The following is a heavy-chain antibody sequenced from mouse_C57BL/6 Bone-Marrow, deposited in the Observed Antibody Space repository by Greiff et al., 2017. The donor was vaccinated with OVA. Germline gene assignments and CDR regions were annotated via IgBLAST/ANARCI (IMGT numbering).Heavy chain of an antibody. D-gene: IGHD2-1*01. CDR3: ARGDGNYVY. J-gene: IGHJ3*01. CDR1: GYTFTSYG. Sequence: VQLQQSGAELARPGASVKLSCKASGYTFTSYGISWVKQRTGQGLEWIGEIYPRSGNTCYNEKFKGKATLTADKSSSTAYMELRSLTSEDSAVYFCARGDGNYVYWGQGTLVTVSA. CDR2: IYPRSGNT. V-gene: IGHV1-81*01.